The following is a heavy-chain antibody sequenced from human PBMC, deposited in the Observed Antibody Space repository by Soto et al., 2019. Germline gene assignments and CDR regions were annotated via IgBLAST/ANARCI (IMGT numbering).Heavy chain of an antibody. V-gene: IGHV1-8*01. D-gene: IGHD2-15*01. CDR2: VNPNSGDT. Sequence: QVPLVQSGAEVKKPGSSVKVSCKASGYSFTSYDVNWVRQATGQGLEWMGWVNPNSGDTVYAQKFQGRVSMTRSTSSSTAYVALSGLTSEDTAIYYCARYPFTSHCSDGGCSYAAFDIWGQGTMVTVSS. CDR1: GYSFTSYD. J-gene: IGHJ3*02. CDR3: ARYPFTSHCSDGGCSYAAFDI.